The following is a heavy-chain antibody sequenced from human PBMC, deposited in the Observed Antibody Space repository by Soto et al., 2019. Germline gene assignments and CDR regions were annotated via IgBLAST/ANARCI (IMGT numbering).Heavy chain of an antibody. V-gene: IGHV4-39*01. CDR2: IYYSGST. J-gene: IGHJ4*02. Sequence: QLQLQESGPGLVKPSETLSLTCTVSGGSISSSSYYWGWIRQPPGKGLEWIGSIYYSGSTYYNPSLPRRVTISVDSSKHQFSLKLGSVTAADTAVYYCARGGYCSGGRCYPTPFDSWGQGTLVTVSS. CDR1: GGSISSSSYY. D-gene: IGHD2-15*01. CDR3: ARGGYCSGGRCYPTPFDS.